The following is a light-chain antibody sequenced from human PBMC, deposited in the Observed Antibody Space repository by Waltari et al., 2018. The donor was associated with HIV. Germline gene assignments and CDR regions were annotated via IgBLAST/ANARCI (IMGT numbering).Light chain of an antibody. CDR1: NTNLGAGYA. Sequence: QSVLTQPPSVSGAPGQRVTISCTGRNTNLGAGYAVHCYQQVPGRAPKLLIYDNTNRPSGVPDRFSGYKSGTSAALAITGLQAVDETDYYCQSFDTSLSASVFGTGTRVTVL. CDR3: QSFDTSLSASV. J-gene: IGLJ1*01. V-gene: IGLV1-40*01. CDR2: DNT.